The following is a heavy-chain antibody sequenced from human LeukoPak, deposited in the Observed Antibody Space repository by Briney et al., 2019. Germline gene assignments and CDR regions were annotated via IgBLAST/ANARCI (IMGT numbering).Heavy chain of an antibody. D-gene: IGHD3-9*01. V-gene: IGHV4-34*01. CDR3: ARHRYYDILTGYYK. J-gene: IGHJ4*02. CDR2: INHSGST. CDR1: GGSFSGYY. Sequence: SETLSLTCAVYGGSFSGYYWSWIRQPPGRGLEWFGEINHSGSTNYNPSLKSRVTISVDTSKNQFSLKLSSVTAADTAVYYCARHRYYDILTGYYKWGQGTLVTVSS.